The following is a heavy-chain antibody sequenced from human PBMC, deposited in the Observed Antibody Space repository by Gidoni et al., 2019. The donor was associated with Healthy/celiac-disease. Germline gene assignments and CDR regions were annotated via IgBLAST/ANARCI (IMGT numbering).Heavy chain of an antibody. Sequence: QVQLQESGPGLVKPSETLSLTCTVSGGSVSSGSYYWSWIRQPPGKGLEWIGYIYYSGSTNYNPSLKSRVTISVDTSKNQFSLKLSSVTAADTAVYYCARDATVTSRGYFDLWGRGTLVTVSS. J-gene: IGHJ2*01. CDR2: IYYSGST. D-gene: IGHD4-17*01. CDR3: ARDATVTSRGYFDL. CDR1: GGSVSSGSYY. V-gene: IGHV4-61*01.